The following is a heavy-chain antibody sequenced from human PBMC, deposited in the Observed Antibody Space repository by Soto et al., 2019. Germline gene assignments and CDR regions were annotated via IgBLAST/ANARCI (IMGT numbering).Heavy chain of an antibody. Sequence: GGSLRLSCAASVFPFSTYWMHLIRQVPGKGLEWVSRMNRHATHTYYADSVKGRFTISRDNAKNTLHLEMNSLRAEDTAMYYCVRDCHCITSSCYGNWFDPWGQGTMVTVSS. CDR3: VRDCHCITSSCYGNWFDP. CDR2: MNRHATHT. V-gene: IGHV3-74*01. D-gene: IGHD2-2*01. CDR1: VFPFSTYW. J-gene: IGHJ5*02.